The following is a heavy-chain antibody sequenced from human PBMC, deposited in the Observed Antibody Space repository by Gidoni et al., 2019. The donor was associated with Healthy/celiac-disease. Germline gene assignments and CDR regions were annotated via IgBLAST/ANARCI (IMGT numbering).Heavy chain of an antibody. V-gene: IGHV1-3*01. CDR2: INAGNGNT. Sequence: QVQLVQSGAEVKKPGASVKVSCKASGYTFTSYAMHWVRQAPGQRLEWMGWINAGNGNTKYSQKFQGRVTITRDTSAGTAYMELSSLRSEDTAVYYCARGTVRNYLFDYWGQGTLVTVSS. CDR1: GYTFTSYA. CDR3: ARGTVRNYLFDY. J-gene: IGHJ4*02. D-gene: IGHD3-10*01.